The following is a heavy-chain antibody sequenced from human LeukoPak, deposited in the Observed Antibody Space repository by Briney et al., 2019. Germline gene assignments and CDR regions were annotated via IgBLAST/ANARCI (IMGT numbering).Heavy chain of an antibody. CDR2: ISYDGSNK. CDR3: ARDPYDYVWGSYRSPYY. J-gene: IGHJ4*02. CDR1: GFTFSSYA. D-gene: IGHD3-16*02. Sequence: GRSLRLSCAASGFTFSSYAMHWVRQAPGRGLEWVAVISYDGSNKYYADSVKGRLTISRDNAKNSLYLQMNSLRAEDTAVYYCARDPYDYVWGSYRSPYYWGQGTLVTVSS. V-gene: IGHV3-30*04.